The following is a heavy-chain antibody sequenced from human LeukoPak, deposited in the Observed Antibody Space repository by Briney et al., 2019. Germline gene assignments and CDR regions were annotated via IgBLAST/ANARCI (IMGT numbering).Heavy chain of an antibody. CDR2: INSDGSST. Sequence: GGSLRLSCAASGFTFSSYTMNWVRQAPGKGLVWVSRINSDGSSTSYADSVKGRFTISRDNAKNTLYLQMNSLRAEDTAVYYCASQTNYYGSGSYNYWGQGTLVTVSS. J-gene: IGHJ4*02. CDR1: GFTFSSYT. CDR3: ASQTNYYGSGSYNY. D-gene: IGHD3-10*01. V-gene: IGHV3-74*01.